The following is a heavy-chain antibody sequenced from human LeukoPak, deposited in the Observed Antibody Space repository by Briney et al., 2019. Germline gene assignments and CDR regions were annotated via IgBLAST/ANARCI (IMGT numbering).Heavy chain of an antibody. CDR2: IGTAGEI. V-gene: IGHV3-13*01. D-gene: IGHD6-6*01. J-gene: IGHJ6*03. CDR1: GFTFSRYD. Sequence: GGSLRLSCAASGFTFSRYDMHWVRQPTGKGLEWVSGIGTAGEIYYPGSVKGRFTISRENAKNSLYLQMNSLRAGDTAVYYCARDYSSSSDYFYYMDVWGKGTTVTVSS. CDR3: ARDYSSSSDYFYYMDV.